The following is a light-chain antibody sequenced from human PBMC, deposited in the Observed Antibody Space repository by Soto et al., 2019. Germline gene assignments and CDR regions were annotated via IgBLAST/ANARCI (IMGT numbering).Light chain of an antibody. CDR2: EVS. V-gene: IGLV2-14*01. CDR1: SSDVGGYNY. Sequence: QSVLSQPASVSGSPGQSITISCAGTSSDVGGYNYVSWYQQHPGKAPKLMISEVSNRPSGVSNRFSGSNPGNTASLTISGLQAEDEADHYCSSYTGTSTLVFGGGTQLTVL. CDR3: SSYTGTSTLV. J-gene: IGLJ3*02.